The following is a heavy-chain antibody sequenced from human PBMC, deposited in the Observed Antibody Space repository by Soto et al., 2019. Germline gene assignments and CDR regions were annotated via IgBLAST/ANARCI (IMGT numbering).Heavy chain of an antibody. J-gene: IGHJ4*02. CDR2: IKSDGSST. CDR3: ARATDGHFDY. CDR1: GFTFSSYW. V-gene: IGHV3-74*01. Sequence: SLRLSCTASGFTFSSYWMYWVRQGTGKGLVCVSRIKSDGSSTTYADSVRGQFTISRDNAKNMLYLQMNSLGAEDTAVYYCARATDGHFDYWGQGTLVTVSS.